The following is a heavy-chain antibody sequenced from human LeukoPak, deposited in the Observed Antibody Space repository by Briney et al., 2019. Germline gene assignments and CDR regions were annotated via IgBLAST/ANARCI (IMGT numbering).Heavy chain of an antibody. CDR3: ASNFFTYYDFCFDY. D-gene: IGHD3-3*01. V-gene: IGHV1-69*02. J-gene: IGHJ4*02. CDR2: ITPILGIA. CDR1: GGTFSSYT. Sequence: SVKVSCKASGGTFSSYTISWVRQAPGQGLEWMGRITPILGIANYTQKFQGRVTITADKSTSTAYMELSSLRSEDTAVYYCASNFFTYYDFCFDYWGQGTLVTVSS.